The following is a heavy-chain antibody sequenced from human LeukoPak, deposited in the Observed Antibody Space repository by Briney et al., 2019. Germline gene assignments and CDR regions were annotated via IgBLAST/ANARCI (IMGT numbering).Heavy chain of an antibody. Sequence: GRSLRLSCAASGFTFSSFGMHWVRQAPGKGLEWVAVLSYDGRDKHNAASVKGRFTISRDNSKNTLYLQMNSLRAEDTAVYYCAKDTEPYSSKYIFDSWGQGTLVTVSS. CDR1: GFTFSSFG. D-gene: IGHD6-13*01. CDR3: AKDTEPYSSKYIFDS. CDR2: LSYDGRDK. V-gene: IGHV3-30*18. J-gene: IGHJ4*02.